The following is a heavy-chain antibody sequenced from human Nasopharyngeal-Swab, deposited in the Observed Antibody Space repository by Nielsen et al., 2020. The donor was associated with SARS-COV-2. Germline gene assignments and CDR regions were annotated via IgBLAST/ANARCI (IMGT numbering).Heavy chain of an antibody. V-gene: IGHV3-11*06. Sequence: SLKISCAASGFNFRDYNMMWVRQVPGKGLEWISYISSRSGTTKYADSVKGRFAVSRDNAKNSLFLQMNSLRDEDTAVYYCARDPDSSILGYYFDYWGRGTLVTVSP. CDR2: ISSRSGTT. D-gene: IGHD3-16*01. CDR1: GFNFRDYN. J-gene: IGHJ4*02. CDR3: ARDPDSSILGYYFDY.